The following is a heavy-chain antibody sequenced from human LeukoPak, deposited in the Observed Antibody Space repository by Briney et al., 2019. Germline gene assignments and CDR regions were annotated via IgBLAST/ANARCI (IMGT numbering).Heavy chain of an antibody. CDR3: AGKYYYDISGYYYVDY. CDR1: GYAISSGFY. V-gene: IGHV4-38-2*02. J-gene: IGHJ4*02. D-gene: IGHD3-22*01. Sequence: SETLSLTCTVSGYAISSGFYWGWIRQPPGKGLEWIGAIHHSGGTYYNPSLKSRVTISIDTSKNHFSLKLSSVTAADTAVYYCAGKYYYDISGYYYVDYWGQGTLVTVSS. CDR2: IHHSGGT.